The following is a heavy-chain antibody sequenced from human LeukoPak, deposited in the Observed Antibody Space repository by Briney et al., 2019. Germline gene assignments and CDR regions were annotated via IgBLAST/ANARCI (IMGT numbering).Heavy chain of an antibody. CDR1: GFTFSSYG. V-gene: IGHV3-30*18. D-gene: IGHD6-19*01. Sequence: PGGSLRLSCAASGFTFSSYGMHWVRQAPGKGLEWVAVISYDGSNKYYADSVKGRLTISRDNSKNTLYLQKDSPRAEDTAVYYCAKDGGGWIDYWGQGTLVTVSS. CDR2: ISYDGSNK. CDR3: AKDGGGWIDY. J-gene: IGHJ4*02.